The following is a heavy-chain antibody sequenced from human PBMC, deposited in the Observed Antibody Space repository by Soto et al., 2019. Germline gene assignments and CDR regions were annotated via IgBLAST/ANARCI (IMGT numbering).Heavy chain of an antibody. CDR2: VYYTGGT. CDR1: GGSISGSY. CDR3: ARSVAVPGAHIDY. D-gene: IGHD6-19*01. Sequence: SETLSLTCSVPGGSISGSYWSWIRQSPGKGLEWLGYVYYTGGTNYSPSLRSRVSISVDTSKNEFSLRLSSVTAADTAVYFCARSVAVPGAHIDYWGQGTQVTVSS. J-gene: IGHJ4*02. V-gene: IGHV4-59*01.